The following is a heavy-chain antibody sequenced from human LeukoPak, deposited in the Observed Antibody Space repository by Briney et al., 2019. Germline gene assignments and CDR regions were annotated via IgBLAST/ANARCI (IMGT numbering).Heavy chain of an antibody. J-gene: IGHJ4*02. D-gene: IGHD6-19*01. CDR2: IRHDGSAR. CDR3: ARDNSGFDC. Sequence: GGSLRLSCVASGFTFNNYWMTWVRQAPGRGLEWVANIRHDGSARYYGDSVKGRFTISRDDAKNSLFLQMNSLRADDTALYYCARDNSGFDCWGQGTPATVSS. V-gene: IGHV3-7*01. CDR1: GFTFNNYW.